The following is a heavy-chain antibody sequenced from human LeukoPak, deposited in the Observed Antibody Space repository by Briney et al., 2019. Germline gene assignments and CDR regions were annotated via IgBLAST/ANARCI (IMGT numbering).Heavy chain of an antibody. J-gene: IGHJ3*02. V-gene: IGHV6-1*01. CDR2: TYYRSKWYN. CDR1: GDSVSSNSAA. CDR3: ARNHCSGGSCYLNDAFDI. D-gene: IGHD2-15*01. Sequence: SQTLSLTCAISGDSVSSNSAAWNWIRQSPSRGLEWLGRTYYRSKWYNDYAVSVKSRITINPDTSKNQFSLQLNSVTPEDTAVYYCARNHCSGGSCYLNDAFDIWGQGTMVAVSS.